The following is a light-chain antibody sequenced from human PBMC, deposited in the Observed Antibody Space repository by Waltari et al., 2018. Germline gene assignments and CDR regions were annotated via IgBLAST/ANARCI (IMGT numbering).Light chain of an antibody. CDR1: QSVSSSY. J-gene: IGKJ4*01. CDR3: QQYGSSLLT. CDR2: GAS. V-gene: IGKV3-20*01. Sequence: ELELTQSPRTLSLSPVESATLSCRASQSVSSSYLAWYQQKPGQAPRLLIYGASSRATGIPDRFSGSGSGTDFTLTISRLEPEDFAVYYCQQYGSSLLTFGGGTKVEIK.